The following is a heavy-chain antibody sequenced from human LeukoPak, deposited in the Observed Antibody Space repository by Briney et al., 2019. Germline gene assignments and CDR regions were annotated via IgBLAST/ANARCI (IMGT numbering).Heavy chain of an antibody. CDR3: ARVVTAGVPYWFDP. Sequence: PSETLSLTCAVYGGSFSGYYWSWVRLAPGKGLEWVANIKQDGSEKYYVDSVKGRFIISRDNAKNSLYLQMNSLRAEDTAIYYCARVVTAGVPYWFDPWGQGTLVTVSS. CDR1: GGSFSGYY. CDR2: IKQDGSEK. D-gene: IGHD4-23*01. J-gene: IGHJ5*02. V-gene: IGHV3-7*01.